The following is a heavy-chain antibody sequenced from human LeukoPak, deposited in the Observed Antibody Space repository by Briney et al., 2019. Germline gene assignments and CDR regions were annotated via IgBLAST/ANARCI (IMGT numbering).Heavy chain of an antibody. D-gene: IGHD3-22*01. CDR1: GGSISSSSYY. V-gene: IGHV4-39*01. J-gene: IGHJ3*02. Sequence: PSETLSLTCTVSGGSISSSSYYRGWIRQPPGKRLEWIGSIYYSGSTYYNPSLKSRVTISVDTSKNQFSLKLSSVTAADTAVYYCARIRPSYYYDSSGSPVGAFDIWGQGTMVTVSS. CDR2: IYYSGST. CDR3: ARIRPSYYYDSSGSPVGAFDI.